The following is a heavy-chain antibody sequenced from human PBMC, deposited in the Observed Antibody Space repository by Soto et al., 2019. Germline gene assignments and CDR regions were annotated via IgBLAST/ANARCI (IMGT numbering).Heavy chain of an antibody. J-gene: IGHJ6*02. CDR3: PRGRKMGFLQWSPSLGMDV. D-gene: IGHD3-3*01. CDR2: IYHSGST. CDR1: AYSISSCYY. V-gene: IGHV4-38-2*01. Sequence: SETLSLTCAVSAYSISSCYYWGWIRQPPGKGLEWIGSIYHSGSTYYNPSLKSRVTISVDTLKIQFSLTLSSVTAADTAVYHCPRGRKMGFLQWSPSLGMDVWGQGTTVTVSS.